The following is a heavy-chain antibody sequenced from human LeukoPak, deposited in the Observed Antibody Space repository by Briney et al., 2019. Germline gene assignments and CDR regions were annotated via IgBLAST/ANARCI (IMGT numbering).Heavy chain of an antibody. CDR1: GFTFDDYA. J-gene: IGHJ4*02. V-gene: IGHV3-9*01. CDR2: ISWNSGSI. D-gene: IGHD3-22*01. CDR3: AKDTYYDSSGYWDY. Sequence: PGRSLRLSCAASGFTFDDYAMHWVRQAPGKGLEWVSGISWNSGSIGYADSVKGRFTISRDNAKNSLYLQMNSLRAEDTALYYCAKDTYYDSSGYWDYWGQGTLVTVSS.